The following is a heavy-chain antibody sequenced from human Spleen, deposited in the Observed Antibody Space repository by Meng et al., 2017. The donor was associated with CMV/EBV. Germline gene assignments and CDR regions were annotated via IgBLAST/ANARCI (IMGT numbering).Heavy chain of an antibody. CDR2: INHSGST. V-gene: IGHV4-34*01. CDR3: AREASITGTWWFDP. CDR1: GGSFSGYY. Sequence: SETLSLTCAVYGGSFSGYYWSWIRQPPGKGLEWIGEINHSGSTNYNPSLKSRVTISVGTSKNQFSLKLSSVTAADTAVYYCAREASITGTWWFDPWGQGTLVTVSS. D-gene: IGHD1-7*01. J-gene: IGHJ5*02.